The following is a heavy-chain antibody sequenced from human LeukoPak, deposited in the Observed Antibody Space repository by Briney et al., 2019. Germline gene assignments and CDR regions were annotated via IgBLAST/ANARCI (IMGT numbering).Heavy chain of an antibody. V-gene: IGHV4-59*12. CDR3: ARGKQLVKRYMDV. Sequence: SETLSLTCTVSGDSISSYYWSWIRQPPGKGLEWIGYIYYSGSTNYNPSLKSRVTISVDTSKNQFSLKLSSVTAADTAVYYCARGKQLVKRYMDVWGKGTTVTVSS. J-gene: IGHJ6*03. D-gene: IGHD6-13*01. CDR1: GDSISSYY. CDR2: IYYSGST.